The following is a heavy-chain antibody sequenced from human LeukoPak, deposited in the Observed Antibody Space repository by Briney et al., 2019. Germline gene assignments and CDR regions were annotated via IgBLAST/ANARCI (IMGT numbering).Heavy chain of an antibody. CDR2: TYYTSTWSN. V-gene: IGHV6-1*01. CDR3: ARDRQGMGY. J-gene: IGHJ4*02. CDR1: GDSVSRNSAA. Sequence: SPPLSLTCAISGDSVSRNSAAWNWLRQSPSRGLEWLGRTYYTSTWSNEYAPSVRGRITISPDTSKNQSSLQLNSVTPEDTAVYYCARDRQGMGYWGQGTPVTVSS.